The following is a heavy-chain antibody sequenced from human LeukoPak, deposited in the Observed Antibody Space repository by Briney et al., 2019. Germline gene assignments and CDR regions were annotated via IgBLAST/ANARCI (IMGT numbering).Heavy chain of an antibody. J-gene: IGHJ4*02. D-gene: IGHD6-19*01. CDR2: ISWNSGSI. V-gene: IGHV3-9*01. Sequence: GRSLRLSCAASGFTFDDYAMHWVRQAPGKGLEWVSGISWNSGSIGYADSVKGRFTISRDNAKNSLYLQMNSLRAEDTALYYCAEDIDSSGWFPFDYWGQGTLVTVSS. CDR3: AEDIDSSGWFPFDY. CDR1: GFTFDDYA.